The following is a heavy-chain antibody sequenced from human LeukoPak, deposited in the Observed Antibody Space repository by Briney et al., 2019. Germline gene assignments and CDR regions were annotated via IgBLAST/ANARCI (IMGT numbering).Heavy chain of an antibody. CDR1: GFAFSSYG. J-gene: IGHJ3*02. Sequence: PGGSLRLSCAASGFAFSSYGMHWVRQAPGKGLEWVAFIRYDGSNKYYADSVKGRFTISRDNSKNTLYLQMNSLRAEDTAVYYCAKEYSSSSYAFDIWGQGTMVTVSS. CDR2: IRYDGSNK. CDR3: AKEYSSSSYAFDI. V-gene: IGHV3-30*02. D-gene: IGHD6-6*01.